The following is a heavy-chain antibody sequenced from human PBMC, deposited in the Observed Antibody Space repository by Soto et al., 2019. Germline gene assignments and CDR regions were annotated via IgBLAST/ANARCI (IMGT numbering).Heavy chain of an antibody. V-gene: IGHV3-23*01. CDR3: AKDYDFWSGPLGVGFDY. CDR2: ISGSGGST. J-gene: IGHJ4*02. D-gene: IGHD3-3*01. CDR1: GFTFSSYA. Sequence: GESLRLSCAASGFTFSSYAMSWVRQAPGKGLEWVSAISGSGGSTYYADSVKGRFTISRDNSKNTLYLQMNSLRAEDTAVYYCAKDYDFWSGPLGVGFDYWGQGTLVTVSS.